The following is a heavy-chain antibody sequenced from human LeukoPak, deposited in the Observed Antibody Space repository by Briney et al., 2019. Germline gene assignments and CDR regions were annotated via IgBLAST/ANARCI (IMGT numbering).Heavy chain of an antibody. D-gene: IGHD3-10*01. CDR3: ARESITMVRGVIRY. V-gene: IGHV1-2*02. CDR1: GYTFTGYY. J-gene: IGHJ4*02. Sequence: ASVKVSCKASGYTFTGYYMHWVRQAPGQGLEWMGWINPNSGGTNYAQKFQGRVTMTRDTSISTAYMELSRLRSDDTAVYYCARESITMVRGVIRYWGQGTLVSVSS. CDR2: INPNSGGT.